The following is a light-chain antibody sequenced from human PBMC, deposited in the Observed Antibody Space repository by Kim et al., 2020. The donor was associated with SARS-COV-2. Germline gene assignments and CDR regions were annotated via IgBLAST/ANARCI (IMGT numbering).Light chain of an antibody. CDR3: QAWDSNTVV. V-gene: IGLV3-1*01. CDR2: QDK. Sequence: SYELTQPPSVSVSPGQTATITCSGDQVGKRYSCWYQQKPGQTPTVVIYQDKKRPSGIPERFSGSSSDNAVTLTIRETQATDEADYYCQAWDSNTVVFGGGTQLTVL. J-gene: IGLJ2*01. CDR1: QVGKRY.